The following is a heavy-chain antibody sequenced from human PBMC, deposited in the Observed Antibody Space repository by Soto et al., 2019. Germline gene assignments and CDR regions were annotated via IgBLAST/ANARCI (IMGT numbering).Heavy chain of an antibody. Sequence: EVQLLESGGGLEQPGGSLRLSCAASGFTFSSYAMSWVSQAPGKGLEWVSTIGISGGSTYYADSVKGRFTISRDNSKNTLSLQMNNLRAEDTAVYYCAKNGQLQYWGQGALVTVSS. CDR3: AKNGQLQY. CDR1: GFTFSSYA. J-gene: IGHJ4*02. V-gene: IGHV3-23*01. D-gene: IGHD1-1*01. CDR2: IGISGGST.